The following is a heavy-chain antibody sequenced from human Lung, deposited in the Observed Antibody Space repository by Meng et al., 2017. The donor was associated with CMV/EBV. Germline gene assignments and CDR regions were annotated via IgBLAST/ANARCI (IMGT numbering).Heavy chain of an antibody. CDR2: INHSGST. Sequence: ESLKISCAVYGGSFSGYYWSWIRQPPGKGLEWIGEINHSGSTNYNPSLKSRVTISVDTSKNQFSLKLSSVTAADTAVYYCARLGYCSSTSCYPGNYYYGMDVWGQGTTVTVCS. CDR3: ARLGYCSSTSCYPGNYYYGMDV. D-gene: IGHD2-2*01. V-gene: IGHV4-34*01. CDR1: GGSFSGYY. J-gene: IGHJ6*02.